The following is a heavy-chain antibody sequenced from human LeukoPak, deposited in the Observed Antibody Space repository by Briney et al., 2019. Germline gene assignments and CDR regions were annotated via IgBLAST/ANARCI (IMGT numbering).Heavy chain of an antibody. CDR3: AKCPTVLYQPCRFDY. CDR1: GFTFSSYG. D-gene: IGHD2-2*02. J-gene: IGHJ4*02. V-gene: IGHV3-23*01. Sequence: GGSLRLSCAASGFTFSSYGMSWVRQAPGKGLEWVSAISGSGGSTYYADSVKGRFTISRDNSKNTLYLQMNSLRAEDTAVYYCAKCPTVLYQPCRFDYWGQGTLVTVSS. CDR2: ISGSGGST.